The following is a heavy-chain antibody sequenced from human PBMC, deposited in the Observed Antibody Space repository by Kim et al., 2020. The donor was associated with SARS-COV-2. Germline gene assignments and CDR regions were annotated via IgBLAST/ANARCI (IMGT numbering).Heavy chain of an antibody. J-gene: IGHJ4*02. Sequence: GESLKISCKGSGYSFTSYWIGWVRQMPGKGLEWMGIIYPGDSDTRYSPSFQGQVTISADKSISTAYLQWSSLKASDTAMYYCARLSGSGSYYSHVDYWGQGTLVTVSS. D-gene: IGHD3-10*01. CDR1: GYSFTSYW. CDR2: IYPGDSDT. V-gene: IGHV5-51*01. CDR3: ARLSGSGSYYSHVDY.